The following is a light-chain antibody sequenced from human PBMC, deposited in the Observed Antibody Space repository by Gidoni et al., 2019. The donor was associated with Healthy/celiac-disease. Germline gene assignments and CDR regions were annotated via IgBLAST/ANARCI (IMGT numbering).Light chain of an antibody. CDR2: DAS. Sequence: DIQMTQSPSSLSASVGDRVTITFQASKDISNYLNWYQQKPGKAPKLLIYDASNLETGVPSRFSGSGSGTDFTFTISSLQPEDIATYYCQQYDNLPITFGPGTKVDIK. J-gene: IGKJ3*01. CDR1: KDISNY. CDR3: QQYDNLPIT. V-gene: IGKV1-33*01.